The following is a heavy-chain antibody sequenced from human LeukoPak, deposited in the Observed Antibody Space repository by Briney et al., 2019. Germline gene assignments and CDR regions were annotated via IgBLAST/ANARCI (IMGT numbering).Heavy chain of an antibody. J-gene: IGHJ4*02. CDR2: INPNSGAT. Sequence: ASVKVSCKASGYTFTAYYIHWVQQAPGQGLEWMGRINPNSGATNYAPKFQGRVTMTRDTSISTAYMELSRLRSDDTAVYYCARDRVEIQLWLNYWGQGTLVTVSS. CDR1: GYTFTAYY. D-gene: IGHD5-18*01. CDR3: ARDRVEIQLWLNY. V-gene: IGHV1-2*06.